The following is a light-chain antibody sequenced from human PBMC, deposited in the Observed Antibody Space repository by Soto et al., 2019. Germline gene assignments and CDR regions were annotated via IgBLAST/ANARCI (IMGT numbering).Light chain of an antibody. Sequence: QSVLTQPPSVSGAPGQRVTISCTGSSSNIGAGYDVHWYQQLPGTAPKLLIYGNSNRPSGVPDRFSGSKSGTSASLAITGLQAEDEADYYCQSYDSSLSGQGVFGTGNKLTVL. V-gene: IGLV1-40*01. CDR1: SSNIGAGYD. CDR3: QSYDSSLSGQGV. CDR2: GNS. J-gene: IGLJ1*01.